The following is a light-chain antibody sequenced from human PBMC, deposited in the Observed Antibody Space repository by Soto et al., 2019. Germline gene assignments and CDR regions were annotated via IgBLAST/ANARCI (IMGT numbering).Light chain of an antibody. Sequence: EIAMTQSPATLSVSPGERATLSCRASQSVSSKLAWYQQKPGQAPRLLVFGASSRALGIPDRFSGSGSGTDFTLTISRLEPEDFAVYYCHHYGSSPLTFGQGTRLEIK. CDR1: QSVSSK. V-gene: IGKV3-20*01. CDR3: HHYGSSPLT. CDR2: GAS. J-gene: IGKJ5*01.